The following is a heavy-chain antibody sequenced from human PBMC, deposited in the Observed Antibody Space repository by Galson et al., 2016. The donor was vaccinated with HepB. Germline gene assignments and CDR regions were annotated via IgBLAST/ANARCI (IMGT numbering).Heavy chain of an antibody. J-gene: IGHJ6*03. D-gene: IGHD4-17*01. CDR2: INHSGST. Sequence: SETLSLTCAVYGGSFSGYYWSWIRQPPGKGLEWIGEINHSGSTNYNPSLKSRVPISVDTSKNQLSRKLSSVTAADTAVYYCARGDNPDYGDYASAYYYMDVWGKGTTVTVSS. CDR3: ARGDNPDYGDYASAYYYMDV. CDR1: GGSFSGYY. V-gene: IGHV4-34*01.